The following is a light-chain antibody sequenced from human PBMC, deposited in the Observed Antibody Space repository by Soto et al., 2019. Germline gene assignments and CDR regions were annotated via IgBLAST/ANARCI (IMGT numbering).Light chain of an antibody. CDR1: QSVSSN. V-gene: IGKV3D-15*01. CDR2: AAS. J-gene: IGKJ2*01. CDR3: QQYNNCPQYT. Sequence: EIVLTQSPATLSVSPGERATLSCRASQSVSSNLAWYQQKPGQAPRLLIYAASTRATGIAARFSGSGSGTEITLTITRLQSEDFAVYYCQQYNNCPQYTFGQGTKLEI.